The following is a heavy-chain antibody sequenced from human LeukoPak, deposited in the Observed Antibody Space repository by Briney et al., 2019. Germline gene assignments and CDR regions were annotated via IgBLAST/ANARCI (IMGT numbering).Heavy chain of an antibody. CDR3: ARHLHSSSAWFDP. CDR1: GGTFSSYA. V-gene: IGHV1-69*04. J-gene: IGHJ5*02. Sequence: SVKVSCKASGGTFSSYAISWVRQAPGQGREWMGRIIPILGIANYAQKFQGRVTITADKSTSTAYMELSSLRSEDTAVYYCARHLHSSSAWFDPWGQGTLVTVSS. CDR2: IIPILGIA. D-gene: IGHD6-6*01.